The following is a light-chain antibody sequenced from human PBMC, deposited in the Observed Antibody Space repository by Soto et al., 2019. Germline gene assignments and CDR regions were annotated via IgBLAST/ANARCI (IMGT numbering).Light chain of an antibody. CDR2: EVS. CDR1: SNDVGGYNY. CDR3: ISYTISSTWV. J-gene: IGLJ3*02. V-gene: IGLV2-14*01. Sequence: QSALTQPASVSGSPGQSITIYCTGTSNDVGGYNYVSWYQQHPGKVPKLMIYEVSNRPSGVSDRFSGSRSGNTASLTISGLQAEDESDYYCISYTISSTWVFGGGTKLTVL.